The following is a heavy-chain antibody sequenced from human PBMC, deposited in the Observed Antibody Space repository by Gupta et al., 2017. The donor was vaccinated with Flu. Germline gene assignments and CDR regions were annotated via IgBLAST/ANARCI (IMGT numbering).Heavy chain of an antibody. CDR2: IEENGNQK. Sequence: VRQAAGKGLEWVANIEENGNQKYYMDSVKGRFTISRDNAKNSLSLQMNSLRAEDTGVYYCARTGKNGWNIDHWGQGTLVTVSS. D-gene: IGHD1-1*01. J-gene: IGHJ4*02. CDR3: ARTGKNGWNIDH. V-gene: IGHV3-7*01.